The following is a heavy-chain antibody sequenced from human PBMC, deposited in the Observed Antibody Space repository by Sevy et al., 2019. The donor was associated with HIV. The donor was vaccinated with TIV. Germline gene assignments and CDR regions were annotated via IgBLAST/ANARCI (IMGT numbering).Heavy chain of an antibody. V-gene: IGHV1-18*04. Sequence: ASVKVSCKASGYTFASYGISWVRQAPGQGLEWMGWISAYNGKTNIAQKLQDKFTMTTDTSTSTAYMEVRSLRSDDTAVYYCARDGQVYSSSSGGYYYYGMDVWGQGTTVTVSS. J-gene: IGHJ6*02. CDR3: ARDGQVYSSSSGGYYYYGMDV. D-gene: IGHD6-6*01. CDR1: GYTFASYG. CDR2: ISAYNGKT.